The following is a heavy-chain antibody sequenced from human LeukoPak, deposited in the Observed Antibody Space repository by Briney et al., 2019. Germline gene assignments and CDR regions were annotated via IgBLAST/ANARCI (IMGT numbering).Heavy chain of an antibody. CDR2: ISWNSGSI. CDR3: AKDNRYDSSGYYYWYFDL. D-gene: IGHD3-22*01. V-gene: IGHV3-9*03. Sequence: GGSLRLSCAASGFTFDDYAMHWVRQAPGKGLEWGSGISWNSGSIGYADSVKGRFTISRDNAKNSLYLQMNSLRAEDMALYYCAKDNRYDSSGYYYWYFDLWGRGTLVTVSS. CDR1: GFTFDDYA. J-gene: IGHJ2*01.